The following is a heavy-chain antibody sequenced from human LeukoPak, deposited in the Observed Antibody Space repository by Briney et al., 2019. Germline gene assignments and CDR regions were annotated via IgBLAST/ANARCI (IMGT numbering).Heavy chain of an antibody. J-gene: IGHJ3*02. V-gene: IGHV3-48*03. CDR2: ISSSGSTI. CDR3: ARDTHEFWSGYYPDAFDI. CDR1: GFTFSSYE. Sequence: PGGSLRLSCAASGFTFSSYEMNWVRQAPGKGLAWVSYISSSGSTIYYADSVKGRFTISRENAKNSLYLQMNSLRAEDTAVYYCARDTHEFWSGYYPDAFDIWGQGTMVTVSS. D-gene: IGHD3-3*01.